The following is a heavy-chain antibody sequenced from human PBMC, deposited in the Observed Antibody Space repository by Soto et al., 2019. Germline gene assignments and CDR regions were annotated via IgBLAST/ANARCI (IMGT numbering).Heavy chain of an antibody. V-gene: IGHV4-39*02. J-gene: IGHJ5*01. CDR1: GGSISSGGYS. D-gene: IGHD4-17*01. Sequence: SETLSLTCAVSGGSISSGGYSWSWIRQPPGKGLEWIGSIYYSGSTYYNPSLKSRVTISVDTSKNQFSLKLSSVPAADTALYYCARDDDYDDNGLASWGQGTLVTGSS. CDR3: ARDDDYDDNGLAS. CDR2: IYYSGST.